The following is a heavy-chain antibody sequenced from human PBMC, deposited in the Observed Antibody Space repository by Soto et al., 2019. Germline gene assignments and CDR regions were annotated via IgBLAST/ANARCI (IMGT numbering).Heavy chain of an antibody. J-gene: IGHJ4*02. CDR2: IIPILGIA. V-gene: IGHV1-69*02. Sequence: QVQLVQSGAEVKKPGSSVKVSCKASGGTFSSYTISWVRQAPGQGLEWMGRIIPILGIANYAQKFQGRVTITADKSTSTAYMELSSLRSEDTAVYYCARADYYDSGVDYWGQGTLVTVSS. CDR1: GGTFSSYT. D-gene: IGHD3-22*01. CDR3: ARADYYDSGVDY.